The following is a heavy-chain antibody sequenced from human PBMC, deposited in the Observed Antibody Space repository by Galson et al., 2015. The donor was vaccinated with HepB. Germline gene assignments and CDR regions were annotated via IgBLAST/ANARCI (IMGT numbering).Heavy chain of an antibody. D-gene: IGHD5-18*01. CDR1: GYTFSSYD. V-gene: IGHV1-8*01. CDR3: AREPPGVQLWFDY. Sequence: SVKVSCKASGYTFSSYDINWVRQTTGQGLEWMGWMNPKSGNTGYAQKFQGRVTMTRDTSINTAYMELSSLSSEDTAVYYCAREPPGVQLWFDYWGQGILVTVSS. J-gene: IGHJ4*02. CDR2: MNPKSGNT.